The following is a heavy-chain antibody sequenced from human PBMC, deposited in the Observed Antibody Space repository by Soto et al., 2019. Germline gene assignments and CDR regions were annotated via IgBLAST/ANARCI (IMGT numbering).Heavy chain of an antibody. CDR2: IYYSGST. V-gene: IGHV4-39*01. CDR3: AIHLAAAGEDWFDP. CDR1: GGSISSSSYY. J-gene: IGHJ5*02. D-gene: IGHD6-13*01. Sequence: PSETLSLTCTVSGGSISSSSYYWGWIRQPPGKGLEWIGSIYYSGSTYYNPSLKSRVTISVDTSKNQFSLKLSSVTAADTAVYYCAIHLAAAGEDWFDPWGQGTLVTVSS.